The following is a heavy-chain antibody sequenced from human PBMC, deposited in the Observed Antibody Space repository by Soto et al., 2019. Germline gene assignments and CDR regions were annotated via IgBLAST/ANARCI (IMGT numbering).Heavy chain of an antibody. CDR2: ISSSSSTI. J-gene: IGHJ3*02. CDR3: ASTSLGSGSYQAIGAFDI. V-gene: IGHV3-48*02. Sequence: ESGGGLVQPGGSLRLSCAASGFTFSSYSMNWVRQAPGKGLEWVSYISSSSSTIYYADSVKGRFTISRDNAKNSLYLQMNNLRDEDTAVYYCASTSLGSGSYQAIGAFDIWGQGTMVTVSS. CDR1: GFTFSSYS. D-gene: IGHD1-26*01.